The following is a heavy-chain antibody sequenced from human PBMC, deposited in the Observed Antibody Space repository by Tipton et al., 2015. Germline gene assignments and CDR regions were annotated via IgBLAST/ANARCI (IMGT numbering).Heavy chain of an antibody. CDR3: ACQDYDSLTRDYQTADY. J-gene: IGHJ4*02. V-gene: IGHV4-38-2*01. D-gene: IGHD3-9*01. Sequence: TLSLTCAVSAYSISSDYYWGWIRQPPGKGLEWIGSISHSGNTYYNPSLKSRVTMSRDTPKNQFSLKLTSETAADTAVYYCACQDYDSLTRDYQTADYRGQGTLVTVSS. CDR1: AYSISSDYY. CDR2: ISHSGNT.